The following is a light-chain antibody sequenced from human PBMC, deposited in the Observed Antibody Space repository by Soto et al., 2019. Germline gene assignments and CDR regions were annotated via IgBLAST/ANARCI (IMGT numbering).Light chain of an antibody. CDR1: QSVYSNY. V-gene: IGKV3-20*01. Sequence: EIVLTQSPGTLSLSPGERATLSCRASQSVYSNYLAWYQRKPGQAPRLLIYAASRRATGIPDRFSGSGSGTDFTLTISRLGPEDSAVYYCQQYGRSPRVLFTFGPGTKVEIK. CDR2: AAS. CDR3: QQYGRSPRVLFT. J-gene: IGKJ3*01.